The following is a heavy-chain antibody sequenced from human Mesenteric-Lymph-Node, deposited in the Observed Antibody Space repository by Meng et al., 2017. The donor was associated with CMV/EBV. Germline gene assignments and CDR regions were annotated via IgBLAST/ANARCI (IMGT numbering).Heavy chain of an antibody. J-gene: IGHJ4*02. CDR2: IKEDGSDK. Sequence: GESLKISCAASGFTFSSYWMSWVRQAPGKGLEWVANIKEDGSDKYYVDSVKGRFTISRDNAKNSLYLQMNSLRAEDTAVYYCARDFMECLDYWGQGTLVTVSS. V-gene: IGHV3-7*01. D-gene: IGHD3-3*01. CDR3: ARDFMECLDY. CDR1: GFTFSSYW.